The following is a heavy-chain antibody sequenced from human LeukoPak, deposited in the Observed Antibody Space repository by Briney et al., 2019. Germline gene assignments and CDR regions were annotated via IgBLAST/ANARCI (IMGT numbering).Heavy chain of an antibody. CDR3: ARSYSNYLSGYGV. J-gene: IGHJ6*04. Sequence: SETLSLTCTVSRGSMSSSTNYWGWIRQPPGKGLEWIGSIYYSGSTYYNPSLKSRVTISVDTSKNQFSLKLSSVTAADTAVYYCARSYSNYLSGYGVWGKGTTVTVSS. CDR2: IYYSGST. D-gene: IGHD4-11*01. V-gene: IGHV4-39*07. CDR1: RGSMSSSTNY.